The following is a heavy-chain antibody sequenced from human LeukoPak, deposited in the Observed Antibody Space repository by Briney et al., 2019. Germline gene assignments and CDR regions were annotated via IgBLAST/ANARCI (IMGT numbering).Heavy chain of an antibody. CDR1: GYTLTELS. D-gene: IGHD5-12*01. J-gene: IGHJ4*02. CDR2: FDPEDGET. V-gene: IGHV1-24*01. CDR3: ATDFLRGYSAHASSY. Sequence: ASVKVSCKVSGYTLTELSMHWVRQAPGKGLEWMGGFDPEDGETIYAQKFQGRVTMTEDTSTDTAYMELSSLRSEDTAVYYCATDFLRGYSAHASSYWGQGTLVTVSS.